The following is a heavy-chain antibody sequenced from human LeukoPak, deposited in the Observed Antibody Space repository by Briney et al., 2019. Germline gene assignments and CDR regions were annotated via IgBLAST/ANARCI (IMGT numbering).Heavy chain of an antibody. D-gene: IGHD3-3*01. Sequence: ASVKVSCKASGYTFTRHYMHWVRQAPGQGLEWMGIINPSGGSTNYAQKFKGRVTMTRDTSTSTVYMEWSTLRSEDTAVYYCASWGGEAKNGLWSGPFDYWGQGTLVTVSS. V-gene: IGHV1-46*01. J-gene: IGHJ4*02. CDR1: GYTFTRHY. CDR2: INPSGGST. CDR3: ASWGGEAKNGLWSGPFDY.